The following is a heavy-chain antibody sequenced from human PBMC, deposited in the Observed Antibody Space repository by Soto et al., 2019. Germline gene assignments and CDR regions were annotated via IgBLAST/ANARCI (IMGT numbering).Heavy chain of an antibody. J-gene: IGHJ4*02. CDR1: GFTFSSYW. CDR2: INSDGSST. Sequence: EVQLVESGGGLVQPGGSPRLSCAASGFTFSSYWMHWVRQAPGKGLVWVSRINSDGSSTSYPDSVKGRFTISRDNAKNTLYLQMNSLRAEDTAVYYCARPRPYCGGDCPDSWGQGTLVTVSS. V-gene: IGHV3-74*01. CDR3: ARPRPYCGGDCPDS. D-gene: IGHD2-21*02.